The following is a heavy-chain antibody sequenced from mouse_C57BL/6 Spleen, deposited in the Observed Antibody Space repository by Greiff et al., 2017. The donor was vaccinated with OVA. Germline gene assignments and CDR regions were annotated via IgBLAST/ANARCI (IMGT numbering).Heavy chain of an antibody. CDR1: GYTFTSYW. CDR3: ARGTTVVAPGFAY. V-gene: IGHV1-53*01. CDR2: INPSNGGT. J-gene: IGHJ3*01. D-gene: IGHD1-1*01. Sequence: QVHVKQPGTELVKPGASVKLSCKASGYTFTSYWMHWVKQRPGQGLEWIGNINPSNGGTNYNEKFKSKATLTVDKSSSTAYMQLSSLTSEDSAVYYCARGTTVVAPGFAYWGQGTLVTVSA.